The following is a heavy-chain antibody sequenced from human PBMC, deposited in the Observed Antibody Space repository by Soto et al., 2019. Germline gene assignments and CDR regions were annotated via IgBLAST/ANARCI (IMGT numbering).Heavy chain of an antibody. Sequence: ASLKVSCKASVYTFTADFMHLVRQARGQGLEWMGIINPSLAPTTYAQQFQARHTITSDPPTTTVHLALSSPKSEDTAVYFCATEAPRDGYSTHFDYWAQRTLVTVSS. CDR3: ATEAPRDGYSTHFDY. V-gene: IGHV1-46*03. J-gene: IGHJ4*02. CDR1: VYTFTADF. CDR2: INPSLAPT. D-gene: IGHD2-15*01.